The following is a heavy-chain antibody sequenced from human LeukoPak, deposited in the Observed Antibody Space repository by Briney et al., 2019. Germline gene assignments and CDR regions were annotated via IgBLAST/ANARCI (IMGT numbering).Heavy chain of an antibody. J-gene: IGHJ4*02. CDR2: IYYSGST. Sequence: SETLSLTCTVSGGPISSYYWIWIRKPPGKGLEWIGCIYYSGSTNFNPSLDSRVPIFVDTCKNQVSLALSPATAADTAVYYCARAAMVRGVITFDYWGQGPLLSVSS. CDR3: ARAAMVRGVITFDY. CDR1: GGPISSYY. V-gene: IGHV4-59*01. D-gene: IGHD3-10*01.